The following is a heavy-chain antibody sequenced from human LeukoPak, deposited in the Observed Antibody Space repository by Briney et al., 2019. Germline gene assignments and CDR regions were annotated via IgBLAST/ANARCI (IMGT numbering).Heavy chain of an antibody. D-gene: IGHD1-14*01. Sequence: SETLSLTCGIYGESFTDHHLSWTRQPPGKGLEWIGEISHDKGTNYNPSLRSRVTISLDMSKNQFSLKLTSVTAADTAVYYCARGPDSRKAGYWGPGTLVTVSS. CDR1: GESFTDHH. V-gene: IGHV4-34*01. CDR3: ARGPDSRKAGY. J-gene: IGHJ4*02. CDR2: ISHDKGT.